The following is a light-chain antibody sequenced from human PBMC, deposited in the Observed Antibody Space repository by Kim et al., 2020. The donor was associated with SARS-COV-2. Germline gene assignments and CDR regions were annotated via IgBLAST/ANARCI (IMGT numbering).Light chain of an antibody. V-gene: IGKV3-15*01. J-gene: IGKJ1*01. CDR3: QQYNNWPWT. CDR2: GAS. Sequence: DTVMTQSPVTLSVSPGERATLSCRASQTVGTNLAWYQHKPGQAPRLLIYGASTRATDIPARLSGSGSGTEFTLIISSLQSEDSAPYYCQQYNNWPWTFGQGTKVDIK. CDR1: QTVGTN.